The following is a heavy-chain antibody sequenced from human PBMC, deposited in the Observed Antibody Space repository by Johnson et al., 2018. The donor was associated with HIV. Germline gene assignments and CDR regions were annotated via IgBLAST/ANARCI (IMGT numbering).Heavy chain of an antibody. CDR3: ARDKYCSGGSCYLDAFDI. V-gene: IGHV3-7*01. J-gene: IGHJ3*02. CDR1: GFSVSSNY. CDR2: IKQDGNEK. Sequence: VQLVESGGGVVRPGGSLRLSCAASGFSVSSNYMTWVRQAPGKGLEWVANIKQDGNEKYSVDSVKGRFTISRDNAKNSLYQQMNSLRVEDTAVYYCARDKYCSGGSCYLDAFDIWGQGTMVIVSS. D-gene: IGHD2-15*01.